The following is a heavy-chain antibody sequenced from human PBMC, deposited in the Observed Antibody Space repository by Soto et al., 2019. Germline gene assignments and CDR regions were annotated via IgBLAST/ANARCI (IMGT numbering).Heavy chain of an antibody. D-gene: IGHD3-16*01. CDR2: INAGDGNT. V-gene: IGHV1-3*01. J-gene: IGHJ1*01. CDR1: GYTFSIYA. Sequence: ASVKVSCKAAGYTFSIYAMHWVRQAPGQRLEWMGWINAGDGNTKYSQKFQGRVTITSDTSASTAYMELSSLRSEDTAIYYCARDQVRNYDYIWGSFHLHAYWGQGTLVPVSS. CDR3: ARDQVRNYDYIWGSFHLHAY.